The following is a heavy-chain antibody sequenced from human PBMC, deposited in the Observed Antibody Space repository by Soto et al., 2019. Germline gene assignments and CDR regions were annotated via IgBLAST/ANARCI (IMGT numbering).Heavy chain of an antibody. CDR3: ARVRIGYSSGWNWFDP. J-gene: IGHJ5*02. V-gene: IGHV4-4*02. CDR1: GGSISSSNW. D-gene: IGHD6-19*01. CDR2: IYHSGST. Sequence: SETLSLTCAVSGGSISSSNWWSWVRQPPGKGLEWIGEIYHSGSTNYNPSLKSRVTISVDKSKNQFSLKLSSVTAADTAVYYCARVRIGYSSGWNWFDPWGQGTLVTVSS.